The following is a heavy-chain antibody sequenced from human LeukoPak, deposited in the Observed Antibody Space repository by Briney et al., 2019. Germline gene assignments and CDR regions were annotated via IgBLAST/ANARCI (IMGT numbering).Heavy chain of an antibody. J-gene: IGHJ4*02. D-gene: IGHD3-10*01. CDR1: GGSFSGYY. CDR3: ARGRRFAYYYGSGSYYEFDY. V-gene: IGHV4-34*01. Sequence: SETLSLTCAVYGGSFSGYYWSWIRQPPGKGLEWIGEINHSGSTNYNPSLKSRVTISVDTSKNQFSLKLSSVTAADTAVYYCARGRRFAYYYGSGSYYEFDYWAREPWSPSPQ. CDR2: INHSGST.